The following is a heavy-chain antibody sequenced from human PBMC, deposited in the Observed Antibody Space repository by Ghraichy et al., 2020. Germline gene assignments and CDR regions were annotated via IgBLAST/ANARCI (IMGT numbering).Heavy chain of an antibody. V-gene: IGHV4-61*01. CDR1: GDSVRSDSYY. J-gene: IGHJ5*02. CDR3: ARAGEREAYYYGFVAPTWLDP. D-gene: IGHD3-10*01. CDR2: IYYSGTI. Sequence: SETLSLTCSVSGDSVRSDSYYWSWIRQPPGKGLEWIGYIYYSGTINYNPSLKSRVTMSIDTSKNQFSLKLTSVTAADTALYYCARAGEREAYYYGFVAPTWLDPWGQGALVTVSS.